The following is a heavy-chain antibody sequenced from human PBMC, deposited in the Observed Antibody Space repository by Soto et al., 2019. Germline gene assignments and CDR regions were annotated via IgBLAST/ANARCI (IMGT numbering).Heavy chain of an antibody. Sequence: QVQLVESGGGVVQPGTSLRLSCAASGFTFSRYGMHWVPQAPGKGLEWVSVISYNGSNKYYVDSVRGRFTVSRDSSKNTLYLQMNSLRAEDTAVYYCAKALSSGRYYYYGMDVWGQGTTVTVSS. CDR3: AKALSSGRYYYYGMDV. CDR2: ISYNGSNK. CDR1: GFTFSRYG. D-gene: IGHD6-19*01. V-gene: IGHV3-30*18. J-gene: IGHJ6*02.